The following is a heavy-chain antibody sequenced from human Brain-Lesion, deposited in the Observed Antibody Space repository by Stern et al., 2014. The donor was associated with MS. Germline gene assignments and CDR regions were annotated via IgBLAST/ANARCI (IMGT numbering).Heavy chain of an antibody. CDR1: GFTFDDYA. D-gene: IGHD1-14*01. J-gene: IGHJ4*02. CDR2: ISWNSGTI. Sequence: EVQLLESGGDLVQPGRSLRLSCAAFGFTFDDYAMHWVRQAPGKGLEWVAGISWNSGTIRYADSVKGRFTTSRDNAYSSLYLQMNSLRPEDTALYYCARDITGSSAYFAYWGQGTLVTVSS. CDR3: ARDITGSSAYFAY. V-gene: IGHV3-9*01.